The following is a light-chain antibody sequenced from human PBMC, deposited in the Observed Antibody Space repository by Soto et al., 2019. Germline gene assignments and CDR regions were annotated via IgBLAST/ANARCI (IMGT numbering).Light chain of an antibody. Sequence: EIVLTQSPATLSLSPGEIATLSCRASQSVSKYLAWYQHKPGQAPRLLIYNASNRATGIPARFSGSGSGTDFTLTISSLEPEDFAVYYCQQRSNWPLTFGGGTKVEIK. CDR3: QQRSNWPLT. CDR1: QSVSKY. CDR2: NAS. J-gene: IGKJ4*01. V-gene: IGKV3-11*01.